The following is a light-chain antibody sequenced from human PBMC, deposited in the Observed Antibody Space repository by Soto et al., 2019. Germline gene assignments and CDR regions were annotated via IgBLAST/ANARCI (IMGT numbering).Light chain of an antibody. Sequence: EIVLTQSPGTLSLSPGDRATLSCRASQSLSRSSLAWYQQKPGQAPRLLIYGASSRATGIPDRFSGSGSGTEFTLTISRLEPEDFAVYYCQQYGSSSWTFGQGTKVDIK. CDR1: QSLSRSS. J-gene: IGKJ1*01. V-gene: IGKV3-20*01. CDR2: GAS. CDR3: QQYGSSSWT.